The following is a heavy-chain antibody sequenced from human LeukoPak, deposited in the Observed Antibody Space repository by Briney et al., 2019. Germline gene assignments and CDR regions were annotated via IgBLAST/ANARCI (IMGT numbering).Heavy chain of an antibody. CDR3: ARDRGDYDFWSGVGYYYYGMDV. J-gene: IGHJ6*02. CDR2: IWYDGSNK. D-gene: IGHD3-3*01. Sequence: GGSLRLSCAASGFTFSSYGMHWVRQAPGKGLEWVAVIWYDGSNKYYADSVKGRFTISRDNSKNTLYLQMNSLRAEDTAVYYCARDRGDYDFWSGVGYYYYGMDVWGQGTTVTVSS. V-gene: IGHV3-33*01. CDR1: GFTFSSYG.